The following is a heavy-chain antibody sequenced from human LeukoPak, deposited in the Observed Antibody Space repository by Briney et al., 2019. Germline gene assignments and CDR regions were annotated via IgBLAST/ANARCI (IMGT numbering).Heavy chain of an antibody. CDR2: IYYSGST. D-gene: IGHD3-22*01. V-gene: IGHV4-30-4*01. J-gene: IGHJ4*02. CDR1: GGSISSGDYY. Sequence: NPSEALSLTCTVSGGSISSGDYYWSRIRQPPGKGLEWIGYIYYSGSTYYNPSLKSRVTISVDTSKNQFSLKLSSVTAADTAVYYCARMTTYYYDSSGYYFFDYWGQGTLVTVSS. CDR3: ARMTTYYYDSSGYYFFDY.